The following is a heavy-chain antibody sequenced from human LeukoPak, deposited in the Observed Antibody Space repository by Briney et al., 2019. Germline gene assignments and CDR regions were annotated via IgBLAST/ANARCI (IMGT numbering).Heavy chain of an antibody. J-gene: IGHJ4*02. CDR1: GYTFTSYD. CDR2: MNPNSGNT. V-gene: IGHV1-8*03. Sequence: GASVKVSCKASGYTFTSYDINWVRQATGQGLEWMGWMNPNSGNTGYAQKFQGRVTITRNTSISTAYMELSSLRSEDTAVYYCARGGYCSSTSCYDYWGQGTLVTVSS. CDR3: ARGGYCSSTSCYDY. D-gene: IGHD2-2*01.